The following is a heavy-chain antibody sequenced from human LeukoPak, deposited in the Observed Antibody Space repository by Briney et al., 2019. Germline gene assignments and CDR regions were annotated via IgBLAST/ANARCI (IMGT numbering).Heavy chain of an antibody. D-gene: IGHD2-15*01. CDR3: ARGIGKDAFDI. V-gene: IGHV3-11*06. Sequence: GGSLRLSCAASGFTFSDYYMSWIRQAPGKGLEWVSYISSSSSYTNYADSVKGRFTISRDNAKNSLYLQMNSLRAEDTAVYYCARGIGKDAFDIWGQGTMATVSS. J-gene: IGHJ3*02. CDR1: GFTFSDYY. CDR2: ISSSSSYT.